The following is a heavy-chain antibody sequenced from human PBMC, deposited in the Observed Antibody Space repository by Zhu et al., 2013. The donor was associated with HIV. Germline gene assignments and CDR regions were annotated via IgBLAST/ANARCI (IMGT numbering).Heavy chain of an antibody. D-gene: IGHD3-3*01. V-gene: IGHV1-18*04. Sequence: QVQLVQSGAEVKKPGASVKVSCKTSGYAYTNYGLTWVRQAPGQGLEWVGWISSYTGSTYSAQKLQGRVTLTTDPSTNTFYMHLTSLTFDDSAIYYCASPAEWLLRVGGSPYNMDVWGQGTTVTVSS. J-gene: IGHJ6*02. CDR1: GYAYTNYG. CDR2: ISSYTGST. CDR3: ASPAEWLLRVGGSPYNMDV.